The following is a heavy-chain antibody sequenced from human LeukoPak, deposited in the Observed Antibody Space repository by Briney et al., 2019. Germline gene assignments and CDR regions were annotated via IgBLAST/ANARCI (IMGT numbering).Heavy chain of an antibody. Sequence: GSSVKVSCKASGGTFSSYAISWVRQAPGQGLEWMGRIIPILGIANYAQKFQGRVTITADKSTSTDYMELSSMRSVDTAVYYCARDDYGRRENAFDIWGQGTMVTVSS. CDR3: ARDDYGRRENAFDI. CDR2: IIPILGIA. V-gene: IGHV1-69*04. D-gene: IGHD4-17*01. CDR1: GGTFSSYA. J-gene: IGHJ3*02.